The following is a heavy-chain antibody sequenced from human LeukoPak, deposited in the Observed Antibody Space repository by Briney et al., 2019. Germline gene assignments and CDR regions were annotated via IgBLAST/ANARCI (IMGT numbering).Heavy chain of an antibody. D-gene: IGHD6-19*01. V-gene: IGHV3-11*01. CDR3: AKDISGWYGSFAFDI. Sequence: GGSLRLSCAASGFTFSDYYMSWIRQAPGKGLEWVSYISSSGSTIYYADSVKGRFTISRDNSKNTLYLQMNSLRAEDTAVYYCAKDISGWYGSFAFDIWGQGTMVTVSP. CDR2: ISSSGSTI. J-gene: IGHJ3*02. CDR1: GFTFSDYY.